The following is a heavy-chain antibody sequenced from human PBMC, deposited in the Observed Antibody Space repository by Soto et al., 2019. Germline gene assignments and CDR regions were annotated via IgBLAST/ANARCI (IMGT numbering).Heavy chain of an antibody. CDR3: VKDYSHGRFPDY. J-gene: IGHJ4*02. V-gene: IGHV3-64D*06. Sequence: GGSLRLSCSASGFAFRDSTMHWARQAPGRGLEQLGTSTYTGDTPYYADSVKGRFTISRDNSQSTLYLQMSSLRPEDTGVYFCVKDYSHGRFPDYWGQGTLVTVSS. CDR2: STYTGDTP. CDR1: GFAFRDST. D-gene: IGHD1-26*01.